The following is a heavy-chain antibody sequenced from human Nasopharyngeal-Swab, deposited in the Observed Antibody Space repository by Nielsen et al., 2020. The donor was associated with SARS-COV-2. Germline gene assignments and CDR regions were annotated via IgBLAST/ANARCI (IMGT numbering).Heavy chain of an antibody. Sequence: SVKVSCKASAGTFSSYAISWVRQAPGQRLEWMGGIIPIIGVAKYGQKFQGRVAITADKSTSTAYMELRSLRSDDTGVYYCARGGWLRRSYYYSYYYMDVWGKGTTVSVSS. CDR3: ARGGWLRRSYYYSYYYMDV. D-gene: IGHD5-12*01. J-gene: IGHJ6*03. CDR2: IIPIIGVA. V-gene: IGHV1-69*10. CDR1: AGTFSSYA.